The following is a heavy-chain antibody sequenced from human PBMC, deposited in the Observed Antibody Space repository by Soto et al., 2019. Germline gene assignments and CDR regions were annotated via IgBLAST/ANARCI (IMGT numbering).Heavy chain of an antibody. D-gene: IGHD6-13*01. Sequence: PGEALKISWRASGYSPTNYWIGWVRQMPGKGLEWVGIIFPGDFGTRYSPSFQGQVTISADRSITTAYLQWNSLKASDTAVFYCFSLKAGGAAGSIHYCGRGPLVTVSS. CDR2: IFPGDFGT. CDR1: GYSPTNYW. V-gene: IGHV5-51*01. CDR3: FSLKAGGAAGSIHY. J-gene: IGHJ4*02.